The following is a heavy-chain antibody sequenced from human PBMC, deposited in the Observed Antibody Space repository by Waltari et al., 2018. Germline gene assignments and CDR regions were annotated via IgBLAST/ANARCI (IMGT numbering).Heavy chain of an antibody. CDR1: GFTFSSYA. J-gene: IGHJ4*02. V-gene: IGHV3-23*04. CDR3: ARGDVDY. Sequence: EEQLVESGGGLVQPGGSLRLSCAASGFTFSSYAMSWVRQAPGKGLEWVSALTAGGGRPYYADSVKGRFTISRDNSKTTLYLQRNSLRAEDTAVYYCARGDVDYWGQGTLVTVSS. CDR2: LTAGGGRP.